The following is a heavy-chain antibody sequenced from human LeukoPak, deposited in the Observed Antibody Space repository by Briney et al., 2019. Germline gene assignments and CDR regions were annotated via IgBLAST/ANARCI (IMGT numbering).Heavy chain of an antibody. V-gene: IGHV3-64*01. D-gene: IGHD4-17*01. CDR2: ISSNGGST. J-gene: IGHJ3*02. CDR3: ARGGTSNYGDYLAGGPDAFDI. Sequence: PGGSLRLSCAASGFTFSSYAMHWVRQAPGKGLEYVSAISSNGGSTYYANSVKGRFTISRDNSKNTLYLQMGSLRAEDMAVYYCARGGTSNYGDYLAGGPDAFDIWGQGTMVTVSS. CDR1: GFTFSSYA.